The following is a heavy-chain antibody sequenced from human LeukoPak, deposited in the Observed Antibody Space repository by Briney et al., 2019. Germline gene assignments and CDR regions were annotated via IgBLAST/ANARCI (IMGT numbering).Heavy chain of an antibody. CDR2: IYTSGST. CDR1: GGSLSSYY. D-gene: IGHD3-22*01. J-gene: IGHJ4*02. CDR3: ARVGDYYDSSGYAEFDY. V-gene: IGHV4-4*07. Sequence: SETLSLTCTVSGGSLSSYYWSWIRQPAGKGLEWIGRIYTSGSTSYNPSLKSRVTISVDKSKNQFSPKLSSVTAADTAVYYCARVGDYYDSSGYAEFDYWGQGTLVTVSS.